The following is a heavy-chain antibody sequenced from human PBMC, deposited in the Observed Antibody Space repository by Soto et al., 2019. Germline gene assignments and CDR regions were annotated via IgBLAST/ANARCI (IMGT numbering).Heavy chain of an antibody. CDR2: FYYSGST. D-gene: IGHD6-13*01. CDR1: GGSVSTGVHY. Sequence: QVQLQESGPGLVKPSETLSLTCTVSVSGGSVSTGVHYWSWIRQPPGKGLEWIGYFYYSGSTNYNPSLKSRVTISVDTSKNQFSLKLTSVTAADTAVYYCARGYYTSWYWFDRWGRGTLVTVSS. V-gene: IGHV4-61*08. CDR3: ARGYYTSWYWFDR. J-gene: IGHJ2*01.